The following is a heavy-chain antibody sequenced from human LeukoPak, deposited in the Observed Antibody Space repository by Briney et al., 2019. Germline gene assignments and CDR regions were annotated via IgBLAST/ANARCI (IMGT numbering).Heavy chain of an antibody. CDR2: ISSSGSTI. V-gene: IGHV3-48*03. J-gene: IGHJ6*02. CDR1: GFTFSSYA. D-gene: IGHD1-1*01. Sequence: PGGSLRLSCAASGFTFSSYAMNWVRQAPGKGLEWVSYISSSGSTIYYADSVKGRFTISRDNAKSSLYLQMNSLRAEDTAVYYCARNDENGMDVWGQGTTVTVSS. CDR3: ARNDENGMDV.